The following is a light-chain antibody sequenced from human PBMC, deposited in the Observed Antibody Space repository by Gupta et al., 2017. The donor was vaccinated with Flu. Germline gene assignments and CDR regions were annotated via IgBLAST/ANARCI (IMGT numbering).Light chain of an antibody. CDR2: GAS. CDR3: QQRSNWPKVT. V-gene: IGKV3-11*01. Sequence: EIVFTQSPATLSLSPGERATLSCSASQNVSSYLAWYQQKPGQAPRLLIYGASSRATGIPARFSGSVYGTDFTLTISSREPEDFAVYYCQQRSNWPKVTFGHGTKVDFK. J-gene: IGKJ3*01. CDR1: QNVSSY.